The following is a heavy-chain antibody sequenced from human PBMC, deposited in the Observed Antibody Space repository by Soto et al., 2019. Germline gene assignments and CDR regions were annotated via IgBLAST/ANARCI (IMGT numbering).Heavy chain of an antibody. V-gene: IGHV3-74*01. Sequence: TGGSLRLSCAASGCTFSNYWMHWVRQAPGKGLVWVSHIKTDGTSTGYADSVRGRFTISRDNAKNTLYLQMNSLRAEGTAIYYCARGYSGLEWGQGTLVTVSS. CDR1: GCTFSNYW. CDR3: ARGYSGLE. J-gene: IGHJ4*02. CDR2: IKTDGTST. D-gene: IGHD5-12*01.